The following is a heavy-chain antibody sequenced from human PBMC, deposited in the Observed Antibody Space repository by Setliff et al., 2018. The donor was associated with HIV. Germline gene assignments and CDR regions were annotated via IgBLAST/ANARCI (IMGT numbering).Heavy chain of an antibody. V-gene: IGHV7-4-1*01. CDR2: INTNTGNP. CDR3: ARDEANYDFWSGSVEYFQH. D-gene: IGHD3-3*01. Sequence: GASVKVSCKASGYTFTSYTMNWVRQAPGQGLQWMGWINTNTGNPTYAQGFTGRFVFSLDTSVSTAYLRSDDTAVYYCARDEANYDFWSGSVEYFQHWGQGTLVTVSS. CDR1: GYTFTSYT. J-gene: IGHJ1*01.